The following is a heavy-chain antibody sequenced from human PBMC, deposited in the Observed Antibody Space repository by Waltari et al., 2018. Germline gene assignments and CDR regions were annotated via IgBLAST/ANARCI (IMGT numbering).Heavy chain of an antibody. CDR2: IYHSGST. J-gene: IGHJ4*02. V-gene: IGHV4-38-2*01. CDR1: GYSISSGYY. CDR3: ARHGSSGWYVLDY. D-gene: IGHD6-19*01. Sequence: QVQLQESGPGLVKPSETLSLTCAVYGYSISSGYYWGWIRQPPGKGLEWIGSIYHSGSTYYTPSLKSRVTRSVDTSKNQFSLKLSSVTAADTAVYYCARHGSSGWYVLDYWGQGTLVTVSS.